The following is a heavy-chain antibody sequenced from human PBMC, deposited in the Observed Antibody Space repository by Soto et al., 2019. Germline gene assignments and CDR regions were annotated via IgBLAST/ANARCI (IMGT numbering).Heavy chain of an antibody. J-gene: IGHJ4*02. Sequence: VASVKVSCKASGYTFTGYYMHWVRQAPGQGLEWMGWINPNSGGTNYAQKFQGRVTMTRDTSISTAYMELSRLRSDDTAVYYCARAVVVVVAATPGYWGQGTLVTVSS. V-gene: IGHV1-2*02. D-gene: IGHD2-15*01. CDR3: ARAVVVVVAATPGY. CDR2: INPNSGGT. CDR1: GYTFTGYY.